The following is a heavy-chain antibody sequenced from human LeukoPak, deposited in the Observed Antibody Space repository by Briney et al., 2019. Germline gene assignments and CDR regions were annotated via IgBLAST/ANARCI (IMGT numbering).Heavy chain of an antibody. CDR1: GFTFSTFW. J-gene: IGHJ4*02. Sequence: QPGGSLRLSCAASGFTFSTFWMHWVRQAPGKGLMWVSRISGDGTNTDYAASVKGRFTISRDNAKNTLYPLMSSLRAEDTAVYYCARGTSSYDYWGQGTLVTVSS. CDR2: ISGDGTNT. V-gene: IGHV3-74*01. CDR3: ARGTSSYDY.